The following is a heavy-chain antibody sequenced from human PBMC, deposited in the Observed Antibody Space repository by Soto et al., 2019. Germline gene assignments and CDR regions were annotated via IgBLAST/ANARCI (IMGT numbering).Heavy chain of an antibody. J-gene: IGHJ3*02. Sequence: QVQLVQSGAEVMKHGASVNISCWASGFTFCDYLINWVRQVPGKSLEWMGWINPDNGNTKYSQTFQGRVTISRHSSARIVSVEVSDLTTEDRAVFYCARYILSVGPRAIEAFAIKGLGTMVTVSS. D-gene: IGHD2-8*02. CDR1: GFTFCDYL. CDR2: INPDNGNT. CDR3: ARYILSVGPRAIEAFAI. V-gene: IGHV1-3*01.